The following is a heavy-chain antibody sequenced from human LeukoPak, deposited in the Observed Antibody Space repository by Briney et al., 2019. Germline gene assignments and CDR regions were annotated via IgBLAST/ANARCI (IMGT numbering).Heavy chain of an antibody. J-gene: IGHJ3*02. CDR1: GGPISSYY. D-gene: IGHD3-22*01. V-gene: IGHV4-59*01. CDR2: IYYSGST. Sequence: SETLSLTCTVSGGPISSYYWSWIRQPPGKGLEWIGYIYYSGSTNYNPSLKSRVTISVDTSKNQFSLKLSSVTAADTAVYYCPRAPLDYYDSRGAFDIWGQGTMVTVSS. CDR3: PRAPLDYYDSRGAFDI.